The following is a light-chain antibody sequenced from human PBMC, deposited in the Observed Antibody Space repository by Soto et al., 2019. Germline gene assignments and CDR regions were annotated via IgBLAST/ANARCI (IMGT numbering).Light chain of an antibody. CDR2: KSS. Sequence: DIQMIQSPSSLSASVGDRVTIACRASQNVKNYLAWYQQKPGKAPKVLIYKSSLLQNGVPSRFNGSGSGTDFTLTISSLQPEDFATYFCQQYDSYSWTFGQGTKIEI. CDR3: QQYDSYSWT. V-gene: IGKV1-5*03. J-gene: IGKJ1*01. CDR1: QNVKNY.